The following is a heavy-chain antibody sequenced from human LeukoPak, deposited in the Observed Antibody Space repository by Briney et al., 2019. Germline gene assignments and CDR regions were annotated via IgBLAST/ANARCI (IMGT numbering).Heavy chain of an antibody. CDR2: IYYSGST. D-gene: IGHD3-10*01. CDR1: GGSISSSSYY. Sequence: SETLSLTCTVSGGSISSSSYYWGWIRQPPGKGLEWIGSIYYSGSTYYNPPLKSRVTISVDTSKNQFSLKLSSVTAADTAVYYCARGGGSGSYGMDVWGQGTTVTVSS. CDR3: ARGGGSGSYGMDV. V-gene: IGHV4-39*07. J-gene: IGHJ6*02.